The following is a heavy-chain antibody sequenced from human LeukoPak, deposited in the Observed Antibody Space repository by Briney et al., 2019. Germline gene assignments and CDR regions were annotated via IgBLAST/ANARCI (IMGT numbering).Heavy chain of an antibody. CDR3: ARDRRRWLQSYYFDY. CDR1: GYTFTSYY. J-gene: IGHJ4*02. V-gene: IGHV1-46*01. CDR2: INPSGGST. Sequence: GASVKVSCKASGYTFTSYYMHWVRQAPGQGLEWMGIINPSGGSTSYAQKFQGRVTMTRDTSTSTVYMELSSLRSEDTAVYYCARDRRRWLQSYYFDYWGQGTLVTVSS. D-gene: IGHD5-24*01.